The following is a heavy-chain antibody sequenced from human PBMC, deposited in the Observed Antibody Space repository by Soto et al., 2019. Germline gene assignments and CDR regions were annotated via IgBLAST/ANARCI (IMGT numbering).Heavy chain of an antibody. D-gene: IGHD5-12*01. Sequence: ASVKVSCKASVYTFTSYGISWVRQAPGQGLEWMGWISAYNGNTNYAQKLQGRVTMTTDTSTSTAYMELRSLRSDDTAVYYCARDRDGYNYRDLDYWGQGTLVTVSS. J-gene: IGHJ4*02. CDR2: ISAYNGNT. CDR1: VYTFTSYG. V-gene: IGHV1-18*01. CDR3: ARDRDGYNYRDLDY.